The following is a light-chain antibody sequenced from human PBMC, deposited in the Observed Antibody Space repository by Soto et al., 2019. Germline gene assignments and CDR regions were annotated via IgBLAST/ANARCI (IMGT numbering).Light chain of an antibody. CDR3: QQYTNWPPSPGT. J-gene: IGKJ1*01. CDR2: GAS. CDR1: QSVSSN. V-gene: IGKV3-15*01. Sequence: EIVMTQSPATLSVSPGERATLSCRASQSVSSNLAWYEQKPGQAPRLLIYGASTRATGTPARFSGSVSGTEFPLTISGLQSEDFAVDYCQQYTNWPPSPGTFGQGTKVDIK.